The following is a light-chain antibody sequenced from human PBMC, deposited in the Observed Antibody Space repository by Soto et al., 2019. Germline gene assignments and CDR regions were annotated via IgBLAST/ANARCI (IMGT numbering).Light chain of an antibody. J-gene: IGLJ1*01. Sequence: LTQPPSASGSPGQSVTISCTGTSSDVGGYNYVSWYQQHPGKAPKLMIFEVSKRPSGVPDRFSGSKSDNTASLTVSGLQAEDEADYYCSSYAGSYSFGVFGTGTKVTVL. CDR2: EVS. CDR1: SSDVGGYNY. V-gene: IGLV2-8*01. CDR3: SSYAGSYSFGV.